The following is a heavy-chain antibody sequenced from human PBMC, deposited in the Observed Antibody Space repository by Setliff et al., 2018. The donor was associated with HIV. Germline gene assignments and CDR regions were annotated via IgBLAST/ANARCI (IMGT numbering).Heavy chain of an antibody. D-gene: IGHD2-2*03. Sequence: HPGGSLRLSCAASGFTFSSYAMSWVRQAPGKGLEWVSSISGSGGSTYYADSVKGRFTISRDNSKNTLYLQMNSLRAGDTAVYYCAKVDNGHCLSNSCRDFDYWGQGTLVTVSS. J-gene: IGHJ4*02. CDR2: ISGSGGST. CDR3: AKVDNGHCLSNSCRDFDY. V-gene: IGHV3-23*01. CDR1: GFTFSSYA.